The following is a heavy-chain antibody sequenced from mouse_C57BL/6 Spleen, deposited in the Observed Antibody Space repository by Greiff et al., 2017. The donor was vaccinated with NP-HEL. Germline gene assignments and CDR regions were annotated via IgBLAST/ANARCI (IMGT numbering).Heavy chain of an antibody. CDR2: IDPSDSYT. V-gene: IGHV1-69*01. CDR3: ARSGPVAGAMDY. J-gene: IGHJ4*01. D-gene: IGHD1-1*01. Sequence: QVQLKQPGAELVMPGASVKLSCKASGYTFTSYWMHWVKQRPGQGLEWIGEIDPSDSYTNYNQKFKGKSTLTVDKSSSTAYMQLSSLTSEDSAVYYCARSGPVAGAMDYWGQGTSVTVSS. CDR1: GYTFTSYW.